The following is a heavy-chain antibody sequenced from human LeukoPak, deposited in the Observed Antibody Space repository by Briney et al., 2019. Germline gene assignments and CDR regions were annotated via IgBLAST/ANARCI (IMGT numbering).Heavy chain of an antibody. D-gene: IGHD6-13*01. V-gene: IGHV5-51*01. J-gene: IGHJ3*02. CDR1: GYSFNSYW. CDR2: IYPGDSDT. CDR3: ARAYLESRNHDAFDI. Sequence: GESLEISCRGSGYSFNSYWIGWVRQLPGKGLEWVGIIYPGDSDTRYRPSFQGQVTISADKSNSTAYLQWSSLKASATAMYYCARAYLESRNHDAFDIWGQGTMVTVSS.